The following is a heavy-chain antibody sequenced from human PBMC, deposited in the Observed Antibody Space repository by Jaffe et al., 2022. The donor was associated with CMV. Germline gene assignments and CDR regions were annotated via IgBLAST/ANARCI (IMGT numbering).Heavy chain of an antibody. V-gene: IGHV3-66*01. Sequence: EVQLVESGGGLVQPGGSLRLSCAASGFTVSSNYMSWVRQAPGKGLEWVSVIYSGGSTYYADSVKGRFTISRDNSKNTLYLQMNSLRAEDTAVYYCASPQWEPMGGDMDVWGKGTTVTVSS. CDR1: GFTVSSNY. D-gene: IGHD1-26*01. CDR2: IYSGGST. J-gene: IGHJ6*03. CDR3: ASPQWEPMGGDMDV.